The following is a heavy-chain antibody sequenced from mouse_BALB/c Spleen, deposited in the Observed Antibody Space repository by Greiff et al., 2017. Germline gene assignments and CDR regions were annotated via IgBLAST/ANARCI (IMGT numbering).Heavy chain of an antibody. D-gene: IGHD2-4*01. CDR1: GYSITSGYY. V-gene: IGHV3-6*02. Sequence: EVKLLESGPGLVKPSQSLSLTCSVTGYSITSGYYWNWIRQFPGNKLEWMGYISYDGSNNYNPSLKNRISITRDTSKNQFFLKLNSVTTEDTATYYCARGASMITTRGDYYAMDYWGQGTSVTVSS. CDR2: ISYDGSN. J-gene: IGHJ4*01. CDR3: ARGASMITTRGDYYAMDY.